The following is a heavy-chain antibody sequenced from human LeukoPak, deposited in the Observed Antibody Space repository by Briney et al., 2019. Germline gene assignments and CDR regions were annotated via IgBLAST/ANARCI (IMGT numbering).Heavy chain of an antibody. CDR3: LTVVETTIAAFDI. CDR2: IDANAKTT. Sequence: GGSLRLSCAASGFTFSNYWLHWVRQAPGKGLVWVSRIDANAKTTSYADSVKGRFAISTDNAKKTLYLQMNSLRVEDTAVYYCLTVVETTIAAFDIWGQGTMVTVSS. CDR1: GFTFSNYW. J-gene: IGHJ3*02. V-gene: IGHV3-74*01. D-gene: IGHD1-26*01.